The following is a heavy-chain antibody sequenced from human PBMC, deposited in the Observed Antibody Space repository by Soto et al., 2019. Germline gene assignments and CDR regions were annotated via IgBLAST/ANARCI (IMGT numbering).Heavy chain of an antibody. J-gene: IGHJ4*02. CDR2: INPSSGST. D-gene: IGHD2-2*01. Sequence: QVQLVQSGAEVKKPGASVKVSCKASGYTFSNYWMHWVRQAPGQGLEWMGIINPSSGSTNYAQKFQGGVTMTRDPSTTTVYMELRSLRSDDTAVYYCARDLEPRTTSGWFAYWGQGTLVTVSS. V-gene: IGHV1-46*01. CDR1: GYTFSNYW. CDR3: ARDLEPRTTSGWFAY.